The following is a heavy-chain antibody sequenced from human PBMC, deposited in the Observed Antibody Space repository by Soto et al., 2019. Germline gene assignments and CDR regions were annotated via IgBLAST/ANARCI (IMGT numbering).Heavy chain of an antibody. CDR3: ARSDYCTNGVCYSGMDV. D-gene: IGHD2-8*01. V-gene: IGHV5-10-1*01. J-gene: IGHJ6*02. CDR1: GYSFTSYW. CDR2: IDPSDSYT. Sequence: GESMKISCKGSGYSFTSYWISWVRQMPGKGLEWMGRIDPSDSYTNYSPSFQGHVTISADKSISTAYLQWSSLKASDTAMYYCARSDYCTNGVCYSGMDVWGQGTTVTVPS.